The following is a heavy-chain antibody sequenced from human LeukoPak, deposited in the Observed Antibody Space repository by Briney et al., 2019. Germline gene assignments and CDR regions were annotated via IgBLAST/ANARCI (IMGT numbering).Heavy chain of an antibody. J-gene: IGHJ4*02. V-gene: IGHV4-39*07. Sequence: PSETLSLTCTVSGGSISSSSYYWGWIRQPPGKGLEWIGSIYHSGSTYYNPSLKSRVTISVDTSKNQFSLKLSSVTAADTAVYYCARDPLTGDGYWGRGTLVTVSS. D-gene: IGHD7-27*01. CDR2: IYHSGST. CDR3: ARDPLTGDGY. CDR1: GGSISSSSYY.